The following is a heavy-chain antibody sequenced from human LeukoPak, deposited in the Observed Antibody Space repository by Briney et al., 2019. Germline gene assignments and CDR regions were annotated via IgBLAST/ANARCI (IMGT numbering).Heavy chain of an antibody. J-gene: IGHJ5*02. Sequence: SGPTLVNPTQTLTLTCTFSGFSLITSGVGVGWIRQPPGEALEWLALIYWDDDKRYSPSLKSRLIITKDTSKNQVVLTMTNMDPVDTATYYCALTKYTNITPGWFDPWGQGTLVTVSS. CDR2: IYWDDDK. D-gene: IGHD2-2*02. CDR1: GFSLITSGVG. CDR3: ALTKYTNITPGWFDP. V-gene: IGHV2-5*02.